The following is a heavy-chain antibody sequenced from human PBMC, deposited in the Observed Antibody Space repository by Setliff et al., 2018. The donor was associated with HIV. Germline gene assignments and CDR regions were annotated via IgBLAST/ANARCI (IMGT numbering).Heavy chain of an antibody. Sequence: SETLSLTCTVSGGSISSGGYYWSWIRQQPGKGLEWIGYIYYSGNTYYNPSLKSRAAISVDTSKNQISLKLSSVTAADTAVYYCASLDGSESPYIYYYYMDVWGKGTAVTVSS. D-gene: IGHD3-10*01. CDR1: GGSISSGGYY. CDR3: ASLDGSESPYIYYYYMDV. J-gene: IGHJ6*03. CDR2: IYYSGNT. V-gene: IGHV4-31*03.